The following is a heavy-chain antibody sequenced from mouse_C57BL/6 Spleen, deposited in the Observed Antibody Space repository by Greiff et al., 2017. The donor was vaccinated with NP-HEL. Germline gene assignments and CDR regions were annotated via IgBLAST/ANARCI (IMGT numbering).Heavy chain of an antibody. J-gene: IGHJ2*01. CDR2: ISDGGSYT. CDR3: AREDDYDY. CDR1: GFTFSSYA. D-gene: IGHD2-4*01. Sequence: EVMLVESGGGLVKPGGSLKLSCAASGFTFSSYAMSWVRQTPEKRLEWVATISDGGSYTYYPDNVKGRFTISRDKAKNNLYLQRSHLKSEDTAMYYCAREDDYDYWGQGTTLTVSS. V-gene: IGHV5-4*01.